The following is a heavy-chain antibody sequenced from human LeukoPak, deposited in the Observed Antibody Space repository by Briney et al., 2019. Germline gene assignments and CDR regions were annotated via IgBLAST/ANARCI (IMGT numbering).Heavy chain of an antibody. V-gene: IGHV3-53*01. CDR3: ARDKGVGATERFDY. CDR1: GFNVSSPY. Sequence: AGGSLRLSWAVSGFNVSSPYMTWALQAPGKGLEWVSTIRGDAVTSYADSVKDRFTISRDNSKNTLYLQMSSLRSEDTAVYYCARDKGVGATERFDYWGQGTLVTVSS. CDR2: IRGDAVT. D-gene: IGHD1-26*01. J-gene: IGHJ4*02.